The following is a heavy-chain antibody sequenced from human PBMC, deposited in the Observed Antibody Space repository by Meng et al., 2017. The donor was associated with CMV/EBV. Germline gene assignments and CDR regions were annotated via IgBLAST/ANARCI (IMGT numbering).Heavy chain of an antibody. J-gene: IGHJ4*02. Sequence: GGPLRLSCAASGFTFSSYAMHWVRQAPGKGLEWVAVISYDGSNKYYADSVKGRFTISRDNSKNTLYLQMNSLRAEDTAVYYCARDVYYYDSSGYYIDYWGQGTLVTVSS. CDR2: ISYDGSNK. D-gene: IGHD3-22*01. CDR3: ARDVYYYDSSGYYIDY. V-gene: IGHV3-30*04. CDR1: GFTFSSYA.